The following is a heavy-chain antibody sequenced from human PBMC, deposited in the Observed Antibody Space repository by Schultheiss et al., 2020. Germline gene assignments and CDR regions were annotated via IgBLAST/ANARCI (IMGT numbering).Heavy chain of an antibody. J-gene: IGHJ4*02. CDR1: GGSISSGGYY. CDR2: IYYSGST. D-gene: IGHD6-13*01. Sequence: AETLSLTCTVSGGSISSGGYYWSWIRQHPGKGLEWIGYIYYSGSTNYNPSLKSRVTISVDTSKNQFSLKLSSVTAADTAVYYCARDRGRSSSLDYWGQGTLVTVSS. CDR3: ARDRGRSSSLDY. V-gene: IGHV4-61*08.